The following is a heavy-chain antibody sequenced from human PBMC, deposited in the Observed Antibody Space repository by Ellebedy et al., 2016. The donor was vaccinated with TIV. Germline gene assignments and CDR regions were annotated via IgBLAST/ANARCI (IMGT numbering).Heavy chain of an antibody. Sequence: GESLKISCAASGFTFNNYAMSWVRQAPGKGLEWVSTISHTGSRTYYANSVEGRFIISRDNSKRTLYLQMNSLRAEDTAVYYCAKGRGGGSDSSAPRYYFDSWGLGTPVTVSS. CDR2: ISHTGSRT. J-gene: IGHJ4*02. D-gene: IGHD6-19*01. CDR3: AKGRGGGSDSSAPRYYFDS. CDR1: GFTFNNYA. V-gene: IGHV3-23*01.